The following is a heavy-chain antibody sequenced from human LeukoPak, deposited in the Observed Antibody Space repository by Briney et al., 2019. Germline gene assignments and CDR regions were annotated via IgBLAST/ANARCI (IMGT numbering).Heavy chain of an antibody. Sequence: GASVKVSCKTSGFLFSAYYMHWVQQAPGKGFRWLGCIHPGDGKSTYAEEFEGRVTITADMSTDTAYMELSSLTSEDTAPYYWTTGRGAYVVFDFWGQGSLVIVSS. D-gene: IGHD2-21*01. CDR3: TTGRGAYVVFDF. V-gene: IGHV1-69-2*01. CDR2: IHPGDGKS. CDR1: GFLFSAYY. J-gene: IGHJ4*02.